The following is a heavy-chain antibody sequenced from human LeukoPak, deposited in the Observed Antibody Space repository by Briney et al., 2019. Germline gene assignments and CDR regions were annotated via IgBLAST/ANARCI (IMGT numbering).Heavy chain of an antibody. CDR2: INHSGST. Sequence: PSETLSLTCAVYGGSFSGYYWSWIRQPPGKGLEWIGEINHSGSTNYNPSLKSRVTISVDMSKTQFSLKLSSVTAADTAVYYCARVDILTGYFDAFDIWGQGTMVTVSS. CDR3: ARVDILTGYFDAFDI. V-gene: IGHV4-34*01. D-gene: IGHD3-9*01. J-gene: IGHJ3*02. CDR1: GGSFSGYY.